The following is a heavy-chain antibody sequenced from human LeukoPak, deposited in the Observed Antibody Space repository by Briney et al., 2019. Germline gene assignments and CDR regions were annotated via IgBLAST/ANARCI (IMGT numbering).Heavy chain of an antibody. J-gene: IGHJ4*02. Sequence: PGGSLRLSCAASGFTFTNSWMAWVRQAPGKGLEWVANIKQDGSQKYYVDSVKGRFTISRDNAKNSLYLQMNSLRAEDTAVYYCVRSVDYWGQGTLVTVSS. CDR2: IKQDGSQK. V-gene: IGHV3-7*01. CDR1: GFTFTNSW. D-gene: IGHD2-8*01. CDR3: VRSVDY.